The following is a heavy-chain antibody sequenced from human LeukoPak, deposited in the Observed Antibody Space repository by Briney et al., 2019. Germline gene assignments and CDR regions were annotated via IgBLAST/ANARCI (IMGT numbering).Heavy chain of an antibody. CDR1: GGSMSSYY. J-gene: IGHJ3*02. V-gene: IGHV4-59*01. D-gene: IGHD1-26*01. CDR3: ARDRMGELPSAFDI. Sequence: SETLSLTCTVSGGSMSSYYWSWIRQPPGKGLEWIGYIHYSGSTKYNPSLKSRVTISVDTSKNQFSLKLSSVTAADTAVYYCARDRMGELPSAFDIWGQGTMVTVSS. CDR2: IHYSGST.